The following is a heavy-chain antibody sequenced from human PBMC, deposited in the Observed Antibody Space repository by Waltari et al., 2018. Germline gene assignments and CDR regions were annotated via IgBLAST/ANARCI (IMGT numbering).Heavy chain of an antibody. CDR1: GYTFTSYD. V-gene: IGHV1-8*02. CDR2: MNPNSGNT. J-gene: IGHJ5*02. D-gene: IGHD2-15*01. CDR3: AREVVAQANWFDP. Sequence: QVQLVQSGAEVKKPGASVKVSCKASGYTFTSYDINWVRQATGQGLEWMGWMNPNSGNTNYAQKLQGRVTMTTDTSTSTAYMELRSLRSDDTAVYYCAREVVAQANWFDPWGQGTLVTVSS.